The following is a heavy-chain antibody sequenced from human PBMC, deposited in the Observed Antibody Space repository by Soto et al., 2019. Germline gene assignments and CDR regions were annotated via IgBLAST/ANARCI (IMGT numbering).Heavy chain of an antibody. CDR2: MNPNNGNA. CDR3: ARRKERSGPYYLDL. Sequence: ASVTVSFTASGYTFSTHDFAWVRQATGQGLEWMGWMNPNNGNAGFAQQFRGRVTMTRNTSITTAYMELSSLRTDDTAVYYCARRKERSGPYYLDLWGQGTLVTLSS. V-gene: IGHV1-8*01. CDR1: GYTFSTHD. J-gene: IGHJ4*02.